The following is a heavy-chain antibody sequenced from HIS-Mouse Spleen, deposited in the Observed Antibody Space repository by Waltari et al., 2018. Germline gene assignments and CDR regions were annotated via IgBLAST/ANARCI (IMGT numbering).Heavy chain of an antibody. V-gene: IGHV2-70*15. D-gene: IGHD6-6*01. CDR1: GFSLTTSGMC. CDR3: ARIISSSSPYFDY. Sequence: QVTLRESGPALVKPTQTLTLTCTFSGFSLTTSGMCVSWIRQPPGKALEWLERIDWDDDKYYSTSLKTRLTISKDTSKNQVVLTMTNMDPVDTATYYCARIISSSSPYFDYWGQGTLVTVSS. J-gene: IGHJ4*02. CDR2: IDWDDDK.